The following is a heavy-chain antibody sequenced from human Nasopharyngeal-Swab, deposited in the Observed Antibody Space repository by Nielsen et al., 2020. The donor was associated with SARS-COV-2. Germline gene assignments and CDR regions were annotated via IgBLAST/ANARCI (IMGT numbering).Heavy chain of an antibody. J-gene: IGHJ4*02. V-gene: IGHV7-4-1*01. D-gene: IGHD5-12*01. CDR1: GYSFTSHM. Sequence: ASVKVSCKASGYSFTSHMTVWVRQAPGHGLVWMGWINPNSGKPTYAPDFTGRFVFSLDSPVTTARLEISSLKADDTAIYYCARGPPWWQRASYFDYWGQGTLVTVSS. CDR2: INPNSGKP. CDR3: ARGPPWWQRASYFDY.